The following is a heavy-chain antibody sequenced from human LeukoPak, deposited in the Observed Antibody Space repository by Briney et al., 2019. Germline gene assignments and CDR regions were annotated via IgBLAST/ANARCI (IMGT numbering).Heavy chain of an antibody. Sequence: SETLSLTCTVSGGSISSSSYYWGWIRQPPGKGLEWIGSIYYSGSTYYNPSLKSRVTISVDTSKNQFSLKLSSVTAADTAVYYCAGSYGDFDDYFDYWGQGTLVTVSS. V-gene: IGHV4-39*07. J-gene: IGHJ4*02. CDR2: IYYSGST. CDR1: GGSISSSSYY. D-gene: IGHD4-17*01. CDR3: AGSYGDFDDYFDY.